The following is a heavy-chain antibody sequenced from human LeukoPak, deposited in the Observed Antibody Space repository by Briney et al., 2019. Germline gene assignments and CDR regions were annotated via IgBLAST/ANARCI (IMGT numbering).Heavy chain of an antibody. CDR1: GFTFSNYA. CDR2: ISSSGSST. V-gene: IGHV3-48*03. CDR3: AREDGSQLDY. Sequence: GGSLRLSCAASGFTFSNYAMTWVRQTPGKGLEWVSYISSSGSSTYYADSVKGRFTISRGNAKSSLCLQMDSLRAGDTAVYYCAREDGSQLDYWGRGTLVTVPS. J-gene: IGHJ4*02. D-gene: IGHD1-26*01.